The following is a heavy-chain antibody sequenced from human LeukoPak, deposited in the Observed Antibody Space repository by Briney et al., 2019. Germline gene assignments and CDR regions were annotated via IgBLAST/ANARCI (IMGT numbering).Heavy chain of an antibody. D-gene: IGHD5-18*01. Sequence: PSETLSLTCTVSGGSISSGGYYWSWIRQSAGKGLEWIGRVYSSGTTNYNPTLESRVTISVDTSMNQFSLKVTSVTAADTAVYYCAGAPGYSLDLWGQGTLVTVSS. V-gene: IGHV4-61*02. J-gene: IGHJ5*02. CDR1: GGSISSGGYY. CDR2: VYSSGTT. CDR3: AGAPGYSLDL.